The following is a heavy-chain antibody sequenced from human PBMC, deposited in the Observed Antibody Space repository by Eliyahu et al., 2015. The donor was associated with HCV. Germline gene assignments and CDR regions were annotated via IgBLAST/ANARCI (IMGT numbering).Heavy chain of an antibody. Sequence: QLQLQESGPGLVKPSETLSLTCTVSGGSISTSSYYWGWLRQPPGGGLEGIAGMYFXGATYYNPSLNSRVTMSIDTSKNQFSLKVTSVTASDTAVYYCARLSVDTAMVIDYWGQGTLVTVSS. J-gene: IGHJ4*02. V-gene: IGHV4-39*01. CDR2: MYFXGAT. CDR3: ARLSVDTAMVIDY. D-gene: IGHD5-18*01. CDR1: GGSISTSSYY.